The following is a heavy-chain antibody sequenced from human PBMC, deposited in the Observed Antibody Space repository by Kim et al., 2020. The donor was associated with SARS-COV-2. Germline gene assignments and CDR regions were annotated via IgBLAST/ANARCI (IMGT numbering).Heavy chain of an antibody. J-gene: IGHJ6*04. CDR3: ARGGDYGDYVWDAVYYYYYGRNV. Sequence: SETLSLTCTVSGGSISSYYWSWIRQPPGKGLEWIGYIYYSGSTNYNPSLKSRVTISVDTSKNQFSLKLSSVTAADTAVYYCARGGDYGDYVWDAVYYYYYGRNVWGEGTTVTVSS. CDR2: IYYSGST. V-gene: IGHV4-59*01. D-gene: IGHD4-17*01. CDR1: GGSISSYY.